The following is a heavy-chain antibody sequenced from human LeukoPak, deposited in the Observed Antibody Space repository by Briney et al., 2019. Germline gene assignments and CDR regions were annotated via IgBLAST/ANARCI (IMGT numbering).Heavy chain of an antibody. CDR1: RFTFRGYW. CDR2: INQDGSQK. CDR3: ARPTFYYDSSGYYRNDAFDI. D-gene: IGHD3-22*01. J-gene: IGHJ3*02. V-gene: IGHV3-7*02. Sequence: PGGSLRLSCAASRFTFRGYWMTWVRQAPGKGLEWVANINQDGSQKYYVDSVKGRFTISRDNAENSLYLQMNSLRAEDTAVYYCARPTFYYDSSGYYRNDAFDIWGQGTLVTVSS.